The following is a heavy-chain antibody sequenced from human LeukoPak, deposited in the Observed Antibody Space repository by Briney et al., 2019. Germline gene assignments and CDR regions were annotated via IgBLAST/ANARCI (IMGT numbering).Heavy chain of an antibody. V-gene: IGHV1-69*04. D-gene: IGHD2-15*01. CDR3: AKSVVVVAWGMDV. J-gene: IGHJ6*02. Sequence: SVKVSCKASVGTFSSYAISWVRQAPGQGLEWMGRIIPIFGIANYAQKFQGRVTITADKSTSTAYMELSSVRSGDTAVYFCAKSVVVVAWGMDVWGQGTTVTVSS. CDR2: IIPIFGIA. CDR1: VGTFSSYA.